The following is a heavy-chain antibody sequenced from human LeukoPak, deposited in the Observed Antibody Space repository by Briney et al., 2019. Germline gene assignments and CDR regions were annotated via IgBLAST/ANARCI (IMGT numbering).Heavy chain of an antibody. Sequence: SETLSLTCAVYGGSFSGYYWSWIRQPPGKGLEWIGEINHSGSTNYNPSLKSRVTISVDTSKNQFSLKLSSVTAADTAVYYCARAAYDNSGYLTLWGQGTLVTVSS. V-gene: IGHV4-34*01. D-gene: IGHD3-22*01. CDR3: ARAAYDNSGYLTL. J-gene: IGHJ4*02. CDR2: INHSGST. CDR1: GGSFSGYY.